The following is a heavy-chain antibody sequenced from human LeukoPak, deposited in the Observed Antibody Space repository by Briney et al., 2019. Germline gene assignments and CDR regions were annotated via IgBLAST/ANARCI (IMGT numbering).Heavy chain of an antibody. CDR1: GGSFSGYY. CDR3: ARGYDFWSGYPFY. Sequence: NPSETLSLTCAVYGGSFSGYYWSWIRQPPGKGLEWIGEINHSGSTNYNPSLKSRVTISVDTSKNQFSLKLSSVTAADTAVYYCARGYDFWSGYPFYWGQGTLVTGSS. CDR2: INHSGST. V-gene: IGHV4-34*01. J-gene: IGHJ4*02. D-gene: IGHD3-3*01.